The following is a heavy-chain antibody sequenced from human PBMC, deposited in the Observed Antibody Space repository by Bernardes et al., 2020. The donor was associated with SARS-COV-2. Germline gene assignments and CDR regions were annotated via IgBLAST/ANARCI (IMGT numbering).Heavy chain of an antibody. CDR2: ISHSGST. CDR1: GYSISSGHY. D-gene: IGHD3-22*01. J-gene: IGHJ4*02. V-gene: IGHV4-38-2*01. Sequence: SATLSLTCAVSGYSISSGHYWGWIRQPPGKGLEWIGTISHSGSTYYKPSLKSRLTISIDTSKNQFSLTVTSVTAADTAVYYCARTIRESSGYLPFDYWGQGTLVTVSS. CDR3: ARTIRESSGYLPFDY.